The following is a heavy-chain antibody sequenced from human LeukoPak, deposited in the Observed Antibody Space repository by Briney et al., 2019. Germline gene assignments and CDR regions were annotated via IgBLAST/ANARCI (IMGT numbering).Heavy chain of an antibody. CDR1: GGSFSGYY. CDR2: INHSGGT. CDR3: ARGPSYFQH. Sequence: PSETLSLTCAVYGGSFSGYYWSWIRQPPGKGLEWIGEINHSGGTNYNPSLKSRVTISVDTSKNQFSLQLNSVTPEDTAVYYCARGPSYFQHWGQGTLVTVSS. V-gene: IGHV4-34*01. J-gene: IGHJ1*01.